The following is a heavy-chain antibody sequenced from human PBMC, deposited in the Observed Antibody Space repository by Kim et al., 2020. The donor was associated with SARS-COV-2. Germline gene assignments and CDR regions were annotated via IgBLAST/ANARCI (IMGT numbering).Heavy chain of an antibody. J-gene: IGHJ4*02. CDR1: QYTFTTSW. CDR2: IYPGDSET. CDR3: AKLILVLVDASGPAHYFDY. Sequence: GESLKISCKVSQYTFTTSWIGWVRQMPGKGLEWMGIIYPGDSETKYSPSFEGQVTISADKSISTSYLQWSSLKASDTAMYYCAKLILVLVDASGPAHYFDYWGQGTLVTVSS. D-gene: IGHD2-15*01. V-gene: IGHV5-51*01.